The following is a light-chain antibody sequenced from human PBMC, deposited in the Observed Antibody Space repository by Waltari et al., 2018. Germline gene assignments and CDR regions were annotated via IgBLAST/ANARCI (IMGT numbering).Light chain of an antibody. J-gene: IGLJ1*01. CDR1: NSDIGGYNY. CDR3: SSYAGSNTFI. Sequence: QAALTQPRSVSGSPGQSVTISCTGTNSDIGGYNYVSWYQQHPGTAPKLMIYEVSKRPSGVSDLFSGSKSGNTASLTISGLQAEDEADYYCSSYAGSNTFIFGSGTRLTVL. V-gene: IGLV2-11*01. CDR2: EVS.